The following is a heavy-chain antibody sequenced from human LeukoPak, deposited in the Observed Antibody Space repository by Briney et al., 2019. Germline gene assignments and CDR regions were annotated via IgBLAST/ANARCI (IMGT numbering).Heavy chain of an antibody. Sequence: MASETLSLTCTVSGGSISSSSYYWGWIRQPPGKGLEWIGSIYYSGSTYYNPSLKSRVTISVDTSKNQFSLKLSSVTAADTAVYYCARIVVVITYFDYWGQGTLATVSS. CDR1: GGSISSSSYY. D-gene: IGHD3-22*01. CDR2: IYYSGST. V-gene: IGHV4-39*01. J-gene: IGHJ4*02. CDR3: ARIVVVITYFDY.